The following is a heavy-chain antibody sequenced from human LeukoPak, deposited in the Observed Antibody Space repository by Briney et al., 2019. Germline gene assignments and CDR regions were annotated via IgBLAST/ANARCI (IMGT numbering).Heavy chain of an antibody. CDR3: ARTIAAAGTLGY. V-gene: IGHV4-59*01. J-gene: IGHJ4*02. Sequence: SETLSLTCTVSGGSISSYYWSWIRQPPGKGLEWIGYIYYNGSTNYNPSLKSRVTISVDTSKNQFSLKLSSVTAADTAVYYCARTIAAAGTLGYWGQGTLVTVSS. CDR1: GGSISSYY. CDR2: IYYNGST. D-gene: IGHD6-13*01.